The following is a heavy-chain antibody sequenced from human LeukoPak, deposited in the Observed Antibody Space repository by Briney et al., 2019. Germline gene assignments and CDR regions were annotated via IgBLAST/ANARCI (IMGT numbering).Heavy chain of an antibody. CDR1: GYSITSSSW. CDR2: IYHSGTT. J-gene: IGHJ3*02. D-gene: IGHD6-6*01. CDR3: AVYSSSSRLAVFDI. V-gene: IGHV4-28*01. Sequence: SETLSLTCAVSGYSITSSSWWGWIRQPPGKGLEWIGYIYHSGTTYYNPSLQSRVTMSVDTSKNQFSLKLSSVTAADTAVYYCAVYSSSSRLAVFDIWGQGTMVTVSS.